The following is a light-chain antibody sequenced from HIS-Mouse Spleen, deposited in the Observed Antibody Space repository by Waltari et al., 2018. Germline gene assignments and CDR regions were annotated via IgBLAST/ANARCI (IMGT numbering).Light chain of an antibody. CDR2: EDS. Sequence: SSELTQPPSVSVSPGKTARLTCSGDALPKQYTNGYQQKSGQAPVLVIYEDSKRPSGIPERFSGSSSGTMATLTISGAQVEDEADYYCYSTDSSGNHRVFGGGTKLTVL. V-gene: IGLV3-10*01. CDR3: YSTDSSGNHRV. CDR1: ALPKQY. J-gene: IGLJ2*01.